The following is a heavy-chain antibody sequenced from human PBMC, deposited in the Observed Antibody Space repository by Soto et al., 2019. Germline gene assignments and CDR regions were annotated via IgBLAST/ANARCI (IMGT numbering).Heavy chain of an antibody. CDR2: IYYSGST. D-gene: IGHD1-20*01. CDR1: GGSVSSGSYY. V-gene: IGHV4-61*01. Sequence: SETLSLTCTVSGGSVSSGSYYWSWIRQPPGKGLEWIGYIYYSGSTNYNPSLKSRVTISVDTSKNQFSLKLSSVTAADTAVYYCARDLAHNWNDYYYYYRDVWGKGTTVTVSS. J-gene: IGHJ6*03. CDR3: ARDLAHNWNDYYYYYRDV.